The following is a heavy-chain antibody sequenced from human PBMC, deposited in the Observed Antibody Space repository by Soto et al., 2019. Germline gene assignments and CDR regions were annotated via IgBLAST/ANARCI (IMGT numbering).Heavy chain of an antibody. CDR3: ARDRTYYDFWSGYSPANYYYGMDV. V-gene: IGHV4-34*01. CDR1: GGSFSGYY. Sequence: SETLSLTCAVYGGSFSGYYWSWIRQPPGKGLEWIGEINHRGSTNYNPSLKSRVTISVDTSKNQFALKLSSVTAADTAVYYCARDRTYYDFWSGYSPANYYYGMDVLGQGTTVTVSS. CDR2: INHRGST. D-gene: IGHD3-3*01. J-gene: IGHJ6*02.